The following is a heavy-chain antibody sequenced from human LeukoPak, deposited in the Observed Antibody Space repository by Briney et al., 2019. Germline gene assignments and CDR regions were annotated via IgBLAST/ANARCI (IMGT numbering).Heavy chain of an antibody. Sequence: SGGSLRLSCAASGFTFDDYAMHWVRQAPGKGLEWVSGISWNSGSIGYADSVKGRFTISRDNAKNSLYLQMNSLRAEDMALYYCAKDSGGGNWGGLDYWGQGTLVTVSS. CDR3: AKDSGGGNWGGLDY. D-gene: IGHD4-23*01. J-gene: IGHJ4*02. CDR1: GFTFDDYA. CDR2: ISWNSGSI. V-gene: IGHV3-9*03.